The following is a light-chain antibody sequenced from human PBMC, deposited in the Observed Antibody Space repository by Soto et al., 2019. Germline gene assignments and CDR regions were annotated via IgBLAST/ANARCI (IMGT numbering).Light chain of an antibody. V-gene: IGKV3-20*01. J-gene: IGKJ1*01. CDR1: QSVSSSY. CDR3: QQYGTSPRT. CDR2: GAS. Sequence: EIVLTQSPGTLSLSPGERATLSCRASQSVSSSYLAWYQHKPGQAPRLLIYGASTRASGIPDRISGSGSGTDFTLTISRLEPEDFAVYYCQQYGTSPRTFGQGTKVDIK.